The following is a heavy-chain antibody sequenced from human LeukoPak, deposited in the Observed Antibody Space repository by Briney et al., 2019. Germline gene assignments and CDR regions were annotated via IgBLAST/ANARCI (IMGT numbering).Heavy chain of an antibody. Sequence: ESLNIYCKCSGYSFTSYQIELVRQMPRKGLEWMGIIYPGDSDTRYSPSFQGHVTISADKSISTAYLQWSSLKASDTAMYYWARPHGYGSGSSGYSSDYFDYWGQGTLVTVSS. CDR2: IYPGDSDT. D-gene: IGHD2-15*01. CDR1: GYSFTSYQ. CDR3: ARPHGYGSGSSGYSSDYFDY. J-gene: IGHJ4*02. V-gene: IGHV5-51*01.